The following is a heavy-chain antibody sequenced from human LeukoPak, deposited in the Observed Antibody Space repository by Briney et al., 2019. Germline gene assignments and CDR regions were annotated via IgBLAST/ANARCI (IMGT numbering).Heavy chain of an antibody. Sequence: GGSLRLSCAASGFTFSDYYMSWIRQAPGKGLEWVSYISSSGSTIYYADSVKGRFTISRDNAKNSLYLQMNSLRAEDTAVYYCGKGFLNFGGNPFDFWGQGNLGTGSS. CDR2: ISSSGSTI. CDR1: GFTFSDYY. D-gene: IGHD4-23*01. V-gene: IGHV3-11*01. J-gene: IGHJ4*03. CDR3: GKGFLNFGGNPFDF.